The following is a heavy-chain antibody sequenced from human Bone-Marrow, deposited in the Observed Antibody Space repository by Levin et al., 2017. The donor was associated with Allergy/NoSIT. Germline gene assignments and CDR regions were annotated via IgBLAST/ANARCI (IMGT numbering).Heavy chain of an antibody. CDR3: ARDPPGVAAAGSGY. Sequence: GESLKISCAVSGFTVGNNYMSWVRQAPGKGLEWVSLIYSGGSTYYADSVKGRFTIPRDSSKNTLYLQMNNLRVEDTAVYYCARDPPGVAAAGSGYWGQGTLVTVSS. CDR1: GFTVGNNY. CDR2: IYSGGST. D-gene: IGHD6-13*01. J-gene: IGHJ4*02. V-gene: IGHV3-66*01.